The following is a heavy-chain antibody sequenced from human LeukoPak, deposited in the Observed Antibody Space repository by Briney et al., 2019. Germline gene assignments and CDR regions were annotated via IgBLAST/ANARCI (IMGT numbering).Heavy chain of an antibody. CDR3: ARVPSDIVVVVAATPDY. J-gene: IGHJ4*02. CDR1: GFTFSAYS. Sequence: GGSLRLSCAASGFTFSAYSMNWVRQAPGKGLEWVSSISGSGSYIYYADSVKGRFTISRDNAKNSLTLQMNSLRAEDTAVYYCARVPSDIVVVVAATPDYWGQGTLVTVSS. CDR2: ISGSGSYI. V-gene: IGHV3-21*01. D-gene: IGHD2-15*01.